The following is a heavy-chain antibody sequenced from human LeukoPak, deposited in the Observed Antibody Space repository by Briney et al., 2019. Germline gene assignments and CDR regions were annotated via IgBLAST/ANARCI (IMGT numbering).Heavy chain of an antibody. CDR1: GFTFSSYW. CDR2: INSDGSYT. CDR3: ARGSAKGGRGLQWLVQGVNDY. Sequence: PGGSLRLSCAASGFTFSSYWMHWVRQAPGKGLVWVSRINSDGSYTGYADSVKGRFTISRDNAKNTLYLQMNSLRAEDTAVYFCARGSAKGGRGLQWLVQGVNDYWGQGTLVTVSS. J-gene: IGHJ4*02. D-gene: IGHD6-19*01. V-gene: IGHV3-74*01.